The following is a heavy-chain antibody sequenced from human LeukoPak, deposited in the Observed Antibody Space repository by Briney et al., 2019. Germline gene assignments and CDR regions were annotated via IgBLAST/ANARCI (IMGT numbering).Heavy chain of an antibody. CDR3: ARDGRSFDY. V-gene: IGHV3-48*01. J-gene: IGHJ4*02. D-gene: IGHD3-3*01. Sequence: HPGGSLRLSCAASGFTFSSYSMMWVRQAPGKGLEWVSYISSSSTTIYYADSVKGRFTISRDNAKNSVYLQMNSLRAEDTAVYYCARDGRSFDYWGQGTLVTVSS. CDR2: ISSSSTTI. CDR1: GFTFSSYS.